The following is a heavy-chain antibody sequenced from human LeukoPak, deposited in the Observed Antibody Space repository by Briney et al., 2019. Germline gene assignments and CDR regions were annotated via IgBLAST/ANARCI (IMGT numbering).Heavy chain of an antibody. Sequence: ASVKVSCKASGYTFTSYDINWVRQATGQGLEWMGWMNPNSGNTGYAQKFQGRVTMTRNTSISTAYMELSSLRSEDTAVYYCARGSLRYFDWLAPEDAFDIRGEGTMVTVSS. CDR2: MNPNSGNT. CDR1: GYTFTSYD. J-gene: IGHJ3*02. V-gene: IGHV1-8*02. CDR3: ARGSLRYFDWLAPEDAFDI. D-gene: IGHD3-9*01.